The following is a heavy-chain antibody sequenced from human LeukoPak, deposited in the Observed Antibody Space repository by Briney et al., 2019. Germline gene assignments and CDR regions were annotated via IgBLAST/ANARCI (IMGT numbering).Heavy chain of an antibody. V-gene: IGHV1-3*03. D-gene: IGHD2-21*02. J-gene: IGHJ4*02. CDR1: GYTFTSYA. CDR3: ARELLTYAGFDY. CDR2: IYAGNGNT. Sequence: ASVKVSCKASGYTFTSYAMHWVRQAPGQRLEWMGWIYAGNGNTKYSQEFQGRVTITRGTSASTAYMELSSLRSEDMAVYYCARELLTYAGFDYWGQGTLVTVSS.